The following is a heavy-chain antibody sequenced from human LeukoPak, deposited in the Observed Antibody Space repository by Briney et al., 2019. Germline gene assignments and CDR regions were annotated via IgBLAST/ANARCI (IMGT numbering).Heavy chain of an antibody. D-gene: IGHD2-2*01. CDR3: ARQRVVPAASYGMDV. Sequence: GSLRLSCAASGFTFSSYGMSWIRQPPGKGLEWIGEINHSGSTNYNPSLKSRITISVDTSKNQFSLKLSSVTAADTAVYYCARQRVVPAASYGMDVWGQGTTVTVSS. J-gene: IGHJ6*02. CDR2: INHSGST. CDR1: GFTFSSYG. V-gene: IGHV4-34*01.